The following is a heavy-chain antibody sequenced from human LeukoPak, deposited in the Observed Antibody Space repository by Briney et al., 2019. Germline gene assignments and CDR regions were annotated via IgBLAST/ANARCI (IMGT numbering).Heavy chain of an antibody. V-gene: IGHV3-30*18. CDR3: AKEWDTLQFDY. D-gene: IGHD5-18*01. J-gene: IGHJ4*02. Sequence: PGGSLRLSCAASGFTFSSYGMHWVRQAPGKGLEWVAVISYDGSNKYYADSVKGRFTISRDNSKNTLYLQMNSLRAEDTAVYYCAKEWDTLQFDYWGQGTLVTVSS. CDR1: GFTFSSYG. CDR2: ISYDGSNK.